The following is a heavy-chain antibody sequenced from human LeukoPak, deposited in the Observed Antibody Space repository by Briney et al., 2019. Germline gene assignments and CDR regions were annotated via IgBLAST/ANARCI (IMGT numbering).Heavy chain of an antibody. CDR1: GGSISTYW. CDR3: ARDPLNDYGDYGGDY. CDR2: VYYTGSA. D-gene: IGHD4-17*01. Sequence: PSETLSLTCTVSGGSISTYWWTWIRQLPGKGLEWIGFVYYTGSANYNPSLRSRVTISVDTSKNQFSLKLTSVTAADTAVYYCARDPLNDYGDYGGDYWGQGALVTVSS. V-gene: IGHV4-59*01. J-gene: IGHJ4*02.